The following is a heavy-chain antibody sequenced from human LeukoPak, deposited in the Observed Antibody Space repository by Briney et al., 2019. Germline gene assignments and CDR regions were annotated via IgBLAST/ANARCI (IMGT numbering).Heavy chain of an antibody. Sequence: GGSLRLSCAASGFTFSTYSLSWVRQAPGKGLEWVSSISSSSYIYYADSLKGRFTISRDNAKNSLYLQMNSLRAEDTAVYYCARGDILTGYDYWGQGTLVTVSS. D-gene: IGHD3-9*01. CDR3: ARGDILTGYDY. CDR1: GFTFSTYS. J-gene: IGHJ4*02. V-gene: IGHV3-21*01. CDR2: ISSSSYI.